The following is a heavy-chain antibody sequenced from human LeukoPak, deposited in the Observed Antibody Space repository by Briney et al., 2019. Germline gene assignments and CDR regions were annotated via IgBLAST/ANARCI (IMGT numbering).Heavy chain of an antibody. CDR2: ISSSSTYI. V-gene: IGHV3-21*01. D-gene: IGHD5-24*01. J-gene: IGHJ4*02. CDR1: GFIFSGHS. CDR3: ARDRGRDGYNRQFDY. Sequence: PGGSLRLSCAASGFIFSGHSMNWVRQAPGKGLEWVSAISSSSTYIYYADSVKGRFTISRDNAKNSLYLQMNSLRAEDTAVYYCARDRGRDGYNRQFDYWGQGTLVTVSS.